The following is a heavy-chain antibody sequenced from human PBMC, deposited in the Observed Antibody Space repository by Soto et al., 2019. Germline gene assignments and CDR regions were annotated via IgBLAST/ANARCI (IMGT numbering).Heavy chain of an antibody. V-gene: IGHV3-66*01. CDR2: IYSGGST. J-gene: IGHJ4*02. CDR1: GLTVSNNY. D-gene: IGHD3-16*01. CDR3: ARERGQE. Sequence: EVELVESGGGLVQPGGSLRLSCAASGLTVSNNYMIWVRQAPGKGLEWVSVIYSGGSTYYADSVKGRFTMSRDNSKNTLYLQMNSLRVEDTAVYYCARERGQEWGQGTLVIVSS.